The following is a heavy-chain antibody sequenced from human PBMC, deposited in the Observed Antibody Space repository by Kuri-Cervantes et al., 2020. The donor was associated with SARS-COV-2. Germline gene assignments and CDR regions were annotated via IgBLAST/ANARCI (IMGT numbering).Heavy chain of an antibody. V-gene: IGHV4-34*01. CDR3: AREFTGMDV. CDR1: GGSFSVYY. CDR2: INHSGST. Sequence: SGTLSLTCAVYGGSFSVYYWSGIRQPPGKGLEWIGEINHSGSTNYNPSLKRRVTISVDTYKNQFSLKHSSVTASDTAVYYCAREFTGMDVWGQGTTVTVSS. J-gene: IGHJ6*02.